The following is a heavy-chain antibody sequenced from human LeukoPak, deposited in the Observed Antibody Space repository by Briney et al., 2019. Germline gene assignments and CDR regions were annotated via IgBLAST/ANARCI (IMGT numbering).Heavy chain of an antibody. V-gene: IGHV3-23*01. CDR1: GITFSNYA. J-gene: IGHJ3*02. Sequence: GGSLRLSCVASGITFSNYAVSWVRQAPEKGLDWVSAITGSGGSTYYADSVKGRFTISRDNSKNTLYLQMNSLRAEDTAVYYCAKAQVGAILHAFDIWGQGTMVTVSS. D-gene: IGHD1-26*01. CDR2: ITGSGGST. CDR3: AKAQVGAILHAFDI.